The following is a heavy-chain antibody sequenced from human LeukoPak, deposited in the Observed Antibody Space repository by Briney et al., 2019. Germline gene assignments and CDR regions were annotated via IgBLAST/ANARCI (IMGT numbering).Heavy chain of an antibody. CDR3: ARTGDYGDLIVFDY. D-gene: IGHD4-17*01. J-gene: IGHJ4*02. V-gene: IGHV1-2*02. Sequence: GASVKVSCKASGYTFTSYGISWVRQAPGQGLEWMGWIYPNSGGTNYAQKFQGRVTMTRDTSISTAYMELSRLRSDDTAVYYCARTGDYGDLIVFDYWGQGTLVTVSS. CDR2: IYPNSGGT. CDR1: GYTFTSYG.